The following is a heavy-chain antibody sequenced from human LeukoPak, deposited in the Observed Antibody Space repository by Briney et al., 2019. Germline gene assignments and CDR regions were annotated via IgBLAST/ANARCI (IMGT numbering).Heavy chain of an antibody. V-gene: IGHV3-21*01. CDR2: ISSSSSYI. CDR1: GFTFSSYS. Sequence: GGSLRLSCAASGFTFSSYSMNWVRQAPGKGLEWVSSISSSSSYIYYADSVKGRFTISRDNAKNSLYLQMNSLRAEDTAVYYCARDLYDILTGYPSNFDYWGQGTLVTVSS. D-gene: IGHD3-9*01. J-gene: IGHJ4*02. CDR3: ARDLYDILTGYPSNFDY.